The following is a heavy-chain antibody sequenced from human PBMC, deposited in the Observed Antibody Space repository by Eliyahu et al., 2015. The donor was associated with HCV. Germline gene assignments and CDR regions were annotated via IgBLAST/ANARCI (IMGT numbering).Heavy chain of an antibody. J-gene: IGHJ4*02. CDR1: GFXFXDYA. CDR3: TRGMDSSGYYYALGPLYYFDY. V-gene: IGHV3-49*05. Sequence: EVQLVESGGGLVKPGRSLRLSCTASGFXFXDYAMSXFRRAPGKGLXWVGFIRSKAYGGTTEYAASVKGRFTISRDDSKSIAYLQMNSLKTEDTAVYYCTRGMDSSGYYYALGPLYYFDYWGQGTLVTVSS. CDR2: IRSKAYGGTT. D-gene: IGHD3-22*01.